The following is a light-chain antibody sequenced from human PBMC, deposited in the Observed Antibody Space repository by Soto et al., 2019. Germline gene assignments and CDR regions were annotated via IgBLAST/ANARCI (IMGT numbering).Light chain of an antibody. Sequence: QSVLTQSPSASGTPGQRVSISCSGSISNIGTNTVSWYQHVPGTAPKLLIYSNDQRPSAVPGRFSGSKSGTSASLAISGLLSEDEADYYCATWDDSLNVVFGGGTKLTVL. V-gene: IGLV1-44*01. CDR2: SND. CDR3: ATWDDSLNVV. J-gene: IGLJ2*01. CDR1: ISNIGTNT.